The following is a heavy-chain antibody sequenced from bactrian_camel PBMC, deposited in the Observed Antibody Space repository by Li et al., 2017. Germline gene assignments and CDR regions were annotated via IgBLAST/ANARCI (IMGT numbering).Heavy chain of an antibody. J-gene: IGHJ4*01. V-gene: IGHV3S40*01. CDR2: IDDGGGSP. Sequence: DVQLVESGGGLVQPGGSLRVSCEASGFTFSNYAMSWVRQAPGKGLEWVSRIDDGGGSPYYSDSVKGRFTVSRDNTKSTVYLQLNSLKTEDMAMYYCAQGGSWGGYNYWGQGTQVTV. CDR3: AQGGSWGGYNY. D-gene: IGHD6*01. CDR1: GFTFSNYA.